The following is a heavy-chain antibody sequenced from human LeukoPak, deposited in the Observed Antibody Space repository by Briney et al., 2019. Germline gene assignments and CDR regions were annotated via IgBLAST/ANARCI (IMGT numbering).Heavy chain of an antibody. J-gene: IGHJ4*02. V-gene: IGHV4-4*02. CDR3: AGLVGRYSSGLYYYYFDY. CDR1: GDSINSLDL. CDR2: MYLSGTT. D-gene: IGHD3-22*01. Sequence: SETLSLTCTVSGDSINSLDLWSWVRQPPGKGLEWIGEMYLSGTTHSNPSVKSRVTISIDKSKNQFSLNLSSVAAADTAVYYCAGLVGRYSSGLYYYYFDYWGQGTLVTVSS.